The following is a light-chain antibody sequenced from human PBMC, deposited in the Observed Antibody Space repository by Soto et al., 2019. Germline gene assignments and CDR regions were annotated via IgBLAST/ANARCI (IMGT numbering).Light chain of an antibody. Sequence: QSALTQPPPASGTPGQRVTISCSGSSSNIGSNTVNWYQQLPGTAPKLLIYSNNQRPSGVPDRFSGSKSGTSASLAISGLQSEHEADYYCAAWDDSLKGGYGFGTGTKV. J-gene: IGLJ1*01. CDR3: AAWDDSLKGGYG. CDR2: SNN. V-gene: IGLV1-44*01. CDR1: SSNIGSNT.